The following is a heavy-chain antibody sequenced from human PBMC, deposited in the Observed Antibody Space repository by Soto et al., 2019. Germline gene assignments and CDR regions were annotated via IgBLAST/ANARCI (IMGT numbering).Heavy chain of an antibody. CDR3: ALEGVRGMAV. Sequence: QVQLVQSGAEVKKPGASVKVSCKASGYTFTSYDINWVRQATGQGLEWMGWMNPNSGNTGYAQKFQGRVTMTRNTSISTAYMELSSPRSADSSVYYGALEGVRGMAVWGQGTTVNVSS. V-gene: IGHV1-8*01. J-gene: IGHJ6*02. CDR2: MNPNSGNT. CDR1: GYTFTSYD. D-gene: IGHD3-16*01.